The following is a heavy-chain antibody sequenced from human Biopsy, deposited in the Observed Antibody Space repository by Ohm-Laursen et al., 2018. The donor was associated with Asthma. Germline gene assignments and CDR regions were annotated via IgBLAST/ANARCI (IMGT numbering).Heavy chain of an antibody. V-gene: IGHV4-30-2*06. CDR2: IYRNGDT. Sequence: QTLTLTCAVSGDSIDSGDYSWTWIRQSPGVGLEWIGYIYRNGDTYYNPTLKNRVTISIDSSKNQFSLRLRSLAAADTAVYYCARGWNCGGDCYSLDSWGQGTLVTVSS. D-gene: IGHD2-21*02. CDR1: GDSIDSGDYS. J-gene: IGHJ4*02. CDR3: ARGWNCGGDCYSLDS.